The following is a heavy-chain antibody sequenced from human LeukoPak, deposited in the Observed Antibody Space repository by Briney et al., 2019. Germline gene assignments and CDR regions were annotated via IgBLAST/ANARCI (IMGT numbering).Heavy chain of an antibody. CDR2: TSGSGYNT. J-gene: IGHJ4*02. D-gene: IGHD3-16*01. Sequence: GGSLRLSCAASGFSFSTYGMGWVRQAPGKGLEWVSATSGSGYNTFYTDSVKGRFTISRDNAKNSLYLQMNSLRAEDTAVYYCARFIQAGFIDYWGQGTLVTVSS. CDR1: GFSFSTYG. V-gene: IGHV3-21*01. CDR3: ARFIQAGFIDY.